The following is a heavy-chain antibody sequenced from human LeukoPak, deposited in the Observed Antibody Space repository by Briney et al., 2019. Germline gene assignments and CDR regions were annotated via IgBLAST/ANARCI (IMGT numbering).Heavy chain of an antibody. V-gene: IGHV4-59*01. CDR1: GGSISSYY. D-gene: IGHD6-13*01. J-gene: IGHJ3*02. CDR2: IYYSGST. CDR3: ARDLGEAADDAFDI. Sequence: PSETLSLTCTVSGGSISSYYWSWIRQPPGKGLEWIGYIYYSGSTNYKPSLKNRVTISVYTSKNQFSLKLSSVTAADTAVYYCARDLGEAADDAFDIWGQGTMVTVSS.